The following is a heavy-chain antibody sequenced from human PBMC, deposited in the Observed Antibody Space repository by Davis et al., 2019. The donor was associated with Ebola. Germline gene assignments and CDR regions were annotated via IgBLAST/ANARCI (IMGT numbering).Heavy chain of an antibody. V-gene: IGHV4-4*07. CDR3: ARDTHCSGGSCYSPYYYGMDV. CDR1: GGSISSYY. CDR2: IYTSGST. D-gene: IGHD2-15*01. J-gene: IGHJ6*02. Sequence: PSETLSLTCTVSGGSISSYYWSWIRQPAGKGLEWIGRIYTSGSTNYNPPLKRRVTMSVDTSKNQFSLKLSSVTAADTAVYYCARDTHCSGGSCYSPYYYGMDVWGQGTTVTVSS.